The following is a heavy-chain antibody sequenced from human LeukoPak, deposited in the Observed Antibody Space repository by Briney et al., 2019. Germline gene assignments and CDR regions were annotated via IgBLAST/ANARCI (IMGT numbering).Heavy chain of an antibody. V-gene: IGHV3-15*07. CDR3: ARDWYYAFDF. CDR2: IRSKRDGGTT. J-gene: IGHJ3*01. CDR1: GFTFSNTW. D-gene: IGHD3-9*01. Sequence: GGSLRLSCLASGFTFSNTWMNWVRQAPGKGLEWVARIRSKRDGGTTDYAAPVKGRFPISRDDSKNTVYLTMNRPKAEDTAVYYCARDWYYAFDFWGQGTMVTVSS.